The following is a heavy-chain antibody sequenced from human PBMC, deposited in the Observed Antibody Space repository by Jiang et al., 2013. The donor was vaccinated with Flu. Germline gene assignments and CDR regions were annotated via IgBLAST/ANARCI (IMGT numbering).Heavy chain of an antibody. CDR3: ARTFKYPVYVSDF. CDR1: LQLYQLR. V-gene: IGHV1-18*04. CDR2: ISTYNDDT. J-gene: IGHJ4*02. D-gene: IGHD2/OR15-2a*01. Sequence: EVKKTWLIGEGLLQGCWLQLYQLRYHLGATGPGQGLEWMGWISTYNDDTNYAQNLQGRVTMTTDTSTSTAYMELRSLRSDDTAVYYCARTFKYPVYVSDFWGQGTRVTVSS.